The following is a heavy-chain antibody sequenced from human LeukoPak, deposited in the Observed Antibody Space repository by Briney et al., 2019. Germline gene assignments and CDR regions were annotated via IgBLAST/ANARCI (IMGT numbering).Heavy chain of an antibody. V-gene: IGHV1-69*13. Sequence: SVKVSCKASGGTFSSYAISWVRQAPGQGLEWMGGIIPIFGTANYAQKFQGRVTITADESTSTAYMELSSLRSEDTAVYYCARDYVVVAATPHYYYYGMDVWGQGTTVTVSS. J-gene: IGHJ6*02. CDR2: IIPIFGTA. D-gene: IGHD2-15*01. CDR1: GGTFSSYA. CDR3: ARDYVVVAATPHYYYYGMDV.